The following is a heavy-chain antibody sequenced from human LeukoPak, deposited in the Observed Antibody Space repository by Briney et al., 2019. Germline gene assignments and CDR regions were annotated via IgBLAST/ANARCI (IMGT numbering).Heavy chain of an antibody. Sequence: ASVKVSCKVSGYTLNELFIHWVRQAPGKGLEWMGSSDPAEGETLYAQKFQGRVTMTEDTSTDTAYMELSSLKSEDTAVYYCAREGGGYYYFDYWGQGTLVTVSS. CDR2: SDPAEGET. J-gene: IGHJ4*02. D-gene: IGHD5-12*01. CDR1: GYTLNELF. V-gene: IGHV1-24*01. CDR3: AREGGGYYYFDY.